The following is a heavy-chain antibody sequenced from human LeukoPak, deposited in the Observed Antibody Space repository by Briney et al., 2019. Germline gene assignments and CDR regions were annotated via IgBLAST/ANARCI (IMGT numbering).Heavy chain of an antibody. D-gene: IGHD6-13*01. J-gene: IGHJ6*02. CDR3: ARVGLGYSSSWYYYYGMDV. CDR2: IYYSGST. CDR1: GGSISSSSYY. Sequence: SETLSLTCTVSGGSISSSSYYWGWIRQPPGKGLEWIGSIYYSGSTYYNPSLKSRVTISVDTSKNQFSLKLSSVTAADTAVYYCARVGLGYSSSWYYYYGMDVWGQGTTVTVSS. V-gene: IGHV4-39*07.